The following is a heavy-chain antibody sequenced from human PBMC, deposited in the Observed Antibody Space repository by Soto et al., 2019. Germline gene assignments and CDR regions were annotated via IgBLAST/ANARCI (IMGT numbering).Heavy chain of an antibody. CDR2: IYYSGPS. Sequence: SETLSLTCTVSGGSVSRDSNFWSWIRQPPGKGLEWIGYIYYSGPSRYNPSLESRVTISIDSSKNQVSLTLTAVTAADTAVYYCARGYSHYAHWGRGTLVTVSS. J-gene: IGHJ4*02. D-gene: IGHD4-4*01. CDR3: ARGYSHYAH. CDR1: GGSVSRDSNF. V-gene: IGHV4-61*01.